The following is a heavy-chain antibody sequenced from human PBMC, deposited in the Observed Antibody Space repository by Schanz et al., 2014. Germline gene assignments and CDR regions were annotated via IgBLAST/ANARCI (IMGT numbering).Heavy chain of an antibody. Sequence: EVQLLESGGGLVQPGGSLRLSCAASGFTFSNYDMHWVRQAIGKGLEWVSGIGPASDPYYAGSVKGRFTISRDNSQNTVYLQMNSLRVEDTAVYYCSSWVSAHFDYWGQGTLVTVSS. CDR1: GFTFSNYD. CDR2: IGPASDP. J-gene: IGHJ4*02. D-gene: IGHD6-13*01. CDR3: SSWVSAHFDY. V-gene: IGHV3-13*05.